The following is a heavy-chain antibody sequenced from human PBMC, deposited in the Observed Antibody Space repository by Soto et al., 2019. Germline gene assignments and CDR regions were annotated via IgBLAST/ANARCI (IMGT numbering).Heavy chain of an antibody. Sequence: EVQLLESGGGLVQPGGSLRLACAASGFTFSSSVMSWVRQAPGKGLEWVSAVTSGGSTYYADSVKGQFTISRDTSKNTRYLQMNSLRAEDTAVYYCAKQGGGYANYFDYWGQGTLVTVSS. J-gene: IGHJ4*02. CDR2: VTSGGST. CDR3: AKQGGGYANYFDY. CDR1: GFTFSSSV. V-gene: IGHV3-23*01. D-gene: IGHD3-16*01.